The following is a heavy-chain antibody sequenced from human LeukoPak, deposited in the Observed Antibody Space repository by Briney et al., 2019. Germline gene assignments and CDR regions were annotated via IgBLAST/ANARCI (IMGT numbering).Heavy chain of an antibody. CDR3: AKDGGFGELLLN. D-gene: IGHD3-10*01. CDR2: ISGDGGST. J-gene: IGHJ4*02. V-gene: IGHV3-43*02. Sequence: AGGSLRLSCGASGFTFDDYAMHWVRQAPGKGLEWVSLISGDGGSTYYADSVQGRFTISRDNSKNSLYLQMNSLRTEDTALYYCAKDGGFGELLLNWGQGTLVTVSS. CDR1: GFTFDDYA.